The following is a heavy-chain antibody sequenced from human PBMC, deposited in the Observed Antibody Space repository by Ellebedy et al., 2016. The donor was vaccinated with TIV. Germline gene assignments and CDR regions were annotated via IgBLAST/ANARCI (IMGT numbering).Heavy chain of an antibody. V-gene: IGHV3-33*01. CDR1: GFTFSIYG. D-gene: IGHD3-10*01. CDR3: ARDRLMVPGVPSWFDP. Sequence: PGGSLRLSCAASGFTFSIYGMHWVRQAPGKGLEWVGIIWHDGSHSYYADSVKGRFTISRDNSKNTLYLQMNSLRAEDTAVYYCARDRLMVPGVPSWFDPWGQGTLVTVSS. CDR2: IWHDGSHS. J-gene: IGHJ5*02.